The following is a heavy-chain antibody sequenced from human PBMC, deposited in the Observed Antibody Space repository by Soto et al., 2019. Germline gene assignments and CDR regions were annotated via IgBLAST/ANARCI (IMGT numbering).Heavy chain of an antibody. V-gene: IGHV3-13*01. J-gene: IGHJ4*02. CDR1: GFTFSSYD. CDR2: IGKAGDT. CDR3: TRGAAGFDY. Sequence: GGSLRLSCAASGFTFSSYDFHWVRQTTGKGLEWVSGIGKAGDTYYAGSVKGRFTFSRENAKNSLYLQMNSLRAGDTAVYYCTRGAAGFDYWGQGTLVTVSS. D-gene: IGHD6-13*01.